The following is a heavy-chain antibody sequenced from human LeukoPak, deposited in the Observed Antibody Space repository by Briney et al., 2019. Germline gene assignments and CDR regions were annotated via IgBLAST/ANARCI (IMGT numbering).Heavy chain of an antibody. CDR3: AKPRHYGSGSYYFDY. CDR2: ISGSGGST. Sequence: GGSLRLSCVASGFTFSNYWMSWVRQAPGKGLEWVSAISGSGGSTYYADSVKGRFTISRDNSKNTLYLQMNSLRAGDMAVYYCAKPRHYGSGSYYFDYWGQGTLVTVSS. J-gene: IGHJ4*02. D-gene: IGHD3-10*01. V-gene: IGHV3-23*01. CDR1: GFTFSNYW.